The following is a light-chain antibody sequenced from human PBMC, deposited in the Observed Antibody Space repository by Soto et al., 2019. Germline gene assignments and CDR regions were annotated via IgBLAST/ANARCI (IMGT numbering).Light chain of an antibody. CDR3: SSFTTTSTHV. CDR2: EVN. V-gene: IGLV2-14*01. J-gene: IGLJ1*01. Sequence: QSALTQPASLSGSPGQSITISCTGTSSDIGAYDYVSWFQQRPGKAPKLMISEVNNRPSGVSNRFSGSKSGNTAYLTISGLQVEDEAEYFCSSFTTTSTHVFGTGTKVTVL. CDR1: SSDIGAYDY.